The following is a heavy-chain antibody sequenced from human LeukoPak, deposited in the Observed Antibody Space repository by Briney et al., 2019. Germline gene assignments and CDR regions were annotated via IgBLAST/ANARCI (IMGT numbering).Heavy chain of an antibody. CDR1: GGSISSYY. D-gene: IGHD6-13*01. J-gene: IGHJ4*02. CDR3: ARGVYIAAAQYGY. Sequence: PSETLSLTCTVSGGSISSYYWSWIRQPPGKGLEWIGYIYYSGTANYNPSLKSRVTISVDTSKNQFSLKLSSVTAADTAVYYCARGVYIAAAQYGYWGQGTLVTVSS. V-gene: IGHV4-59*01. CDR2: IYYSGTA.